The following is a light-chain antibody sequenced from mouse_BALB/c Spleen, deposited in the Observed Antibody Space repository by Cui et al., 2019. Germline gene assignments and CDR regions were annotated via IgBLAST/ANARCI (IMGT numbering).Light chain of an antibody. V-gene: IGKV4-68*01. Sequence: QIVLTQSPAHMSASPGEKVTMTCSASSSVSYMYWYQQKPRSSPKPWIYLTSNLASGVPARFSGSGSGTSYSLTISSMEAEDAATYYCQQWSSNPLTFGAGTKLELK. CDR1: SSVSY. CDR3: QQWSSNPLT. CDR2: LTS. J-gene: IGKJ5*01.